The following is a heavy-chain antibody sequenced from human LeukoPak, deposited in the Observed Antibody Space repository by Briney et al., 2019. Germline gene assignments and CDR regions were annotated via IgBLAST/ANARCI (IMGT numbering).Heavy chain of an antibody. V-gene: IGHV3-66*02. CDR1: GFTVSSNY. J-gene: IGHJ3*02. D-gene: IGHD3-22*01. CDR3: ARDLHDSSGYYYVSAFDI. Sequence: GGSLRLSCAASGFTVSSNYMSWVRQAPGKGLEWVSLIYTGGSTYYADSVKGRFTISRDNSKNTLYLQMNSLRAEDTAVYYCARDLHDSSGYYYVSAFDIWGQGTMVTVSS. CDR2: IYTGGST.